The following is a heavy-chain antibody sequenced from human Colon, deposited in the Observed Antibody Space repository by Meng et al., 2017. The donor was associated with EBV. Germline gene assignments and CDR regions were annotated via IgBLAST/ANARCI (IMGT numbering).Heavy chain of an antibody. CDR3: ARGPGGSYYLYYFDY. V-gene: IGHV4-34*01. Sequence: QVQLQQLGAGLLKPSETLSLACAGYGGSFSGYYWSWIRQPPEKGLEWIGEINHSGSTNYNPSLKSRVTISVDTSKKQFSLKLSSVTAADTAVYYCARGPGGSYYLYYFDYWGQGTLVTVFS. CDR2: INHSGST. CDR1: GGSFSGYY. J-gene: IGHJ4*02. D-gene: IGHD1-26*01.